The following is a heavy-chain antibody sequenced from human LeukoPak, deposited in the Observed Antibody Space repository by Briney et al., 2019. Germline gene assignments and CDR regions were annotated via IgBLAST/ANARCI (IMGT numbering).Heavy chain of an antibody. CDR3: ARVGIAAAGTARYNYYYYYYMDV. D-gene: IGHD6-13*01. J-gene: IGHJ6*03. V-gene: IGHV3-21*01. CDR2: ISCSSNYI. Sequence: GGSLRLSCAASGFTFSSYSMNWVRQAPGKGLEWVSSISCSSNYIYYADSVKGRFTISRDNAKNSLYLQMNSLRAEDTAVYYCARVGIAAAGTARYNYYYYYYMDVWGKGTTVTVSS. CDR1: GFTFSSYS.